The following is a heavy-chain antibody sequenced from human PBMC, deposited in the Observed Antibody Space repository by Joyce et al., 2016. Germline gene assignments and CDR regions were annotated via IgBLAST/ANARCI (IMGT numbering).Heavy chain of an antibody. D-gene: IGHD4-11*01. Sequence: EVQLVESGGGLVKTGESLRLSCTAYGCMFSSYSMTWVRQGPGKGLEWVSSISMDNTYIFHADSVKGRFTISRDNARNSLYLQMNSLRAEDTAVYYCARDVLTTVTKAYGYWGQGTLVAVSS. J-gene: IGHJ4*02. CDR2: ISMDNTYI. V-gene: IGHV3-21*01. CDR3: ARDVLTTVTKAYGY. CDR1: GCMFSSYS.